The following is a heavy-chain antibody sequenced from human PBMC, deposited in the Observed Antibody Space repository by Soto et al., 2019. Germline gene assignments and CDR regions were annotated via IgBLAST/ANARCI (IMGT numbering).Heavy chain of an antibody. Sequence: GASVKVSCKASGGTFSSNGISWVRQAPGQGLEWMGGITPIFVTAKYAQKFQGRDTSANQFSLHMYSVTAADTAMYYCARRLDDTPETFFNWFDPWGQGILVTVSS. CDR1: GGTFSSNG. CDR3: DTPETFFNWFDP. CDR2: ITPIFVTA. J-gene: IGHJ5*02. V-gene: IGHV1-69*13. D-gene: IGHD2-21*02.